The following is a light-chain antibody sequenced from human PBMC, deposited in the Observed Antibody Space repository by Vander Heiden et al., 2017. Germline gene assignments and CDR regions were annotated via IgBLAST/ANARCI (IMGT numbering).Light chain of an antibody. CDR1: QSISSY. V-gene: IGKV1-39*01. Sequence: DIQMTQSPSSLSASVGDRVTITCRASQSISSYLNWYQQRPGKAPKLLFYAASSLQSVVPSRFSGSGSGTDFTLTISSLQPEDFATYYCQQSYSTPRTFGQGTKVEIK. J-gene: IGKJ1*01. CDR2: AAS. CDR3: QQSYSTPRT.